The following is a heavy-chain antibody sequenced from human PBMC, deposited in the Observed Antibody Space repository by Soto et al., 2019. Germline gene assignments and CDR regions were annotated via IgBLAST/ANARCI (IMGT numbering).Heavy chain of an antibody. CDR2: VSSSGYST. CDR1: GFTFSNYA. Sequence: GGSLRLSCAASGFTFSNYAMSWVRQAPGQGLEWVSAVSSSGYSTYYADSVKGRFTISRDNSKNSLYLQLKSLRAEDTAVYYCVKKKDSGPGCFGFWGQGTLVTVSS. D-gene: IGHD3-10*01. CDR3: VKKKDSGPGCFGF. J-gene: IGHJ4*02. V-gene: IGHV3-23*01.